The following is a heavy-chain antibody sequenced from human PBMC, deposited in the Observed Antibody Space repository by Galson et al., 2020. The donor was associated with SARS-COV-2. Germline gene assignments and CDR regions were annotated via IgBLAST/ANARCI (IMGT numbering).Heavy chain of an antibody. CDR2: IDPSDSYT. J-gene: IGHJ4*02. CDR3: ARDSYYYESSGYYHADY. V-gene: IGHV5-10-1*01. Sequence: HGESLKISCKGSGYSFTSYWISWVRQMPGKGLEWMGRIDPSDSYTNYSPSFQGHVTISADKSISTAYLQWSSLKASDTAMYYCARDSYYYESSGYYHADYWGQGTLVTVSS. D-gene: IGHD3-22*01. CDR1: GYSFTSYW.